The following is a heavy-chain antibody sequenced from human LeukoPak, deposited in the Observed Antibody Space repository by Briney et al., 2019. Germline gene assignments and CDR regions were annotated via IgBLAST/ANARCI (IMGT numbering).Heavy chain of an antibody. CDR3: ARVTAYYDYGMDV. CDR2: IKSRSDYGTT. Sequence: GGSLRLSCAASGFTFSNAWMTWVRQAPGKGLEWVGRIKSRSDYGTTDYAAPVKGRFTISRDDSKNTLYLQMNSLKTEDTAVYYCARVTAYYDYGMDVWGQGTTVTVSS. D-gene: IGHD2-21*02. CDR1: GFTFSNAW. J-gene: IGHJ6*02. V-gene: IGHV3-15*01.